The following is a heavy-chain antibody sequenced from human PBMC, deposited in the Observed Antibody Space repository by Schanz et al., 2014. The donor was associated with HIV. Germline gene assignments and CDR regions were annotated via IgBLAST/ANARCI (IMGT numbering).Heavy chain of an antibody. V-gene: IGHV3-23*04. Sequence: EVQLVESGGGLVQPGGSLRLSCAASTFTFNNYDMGWVRQAPGKGLEWVSSISRTGGSTYYADSVKGRFTISRDNSKNTLYLQMNSLRAEDTAVYYCAKEAVTTCFDYWGQGTLVTVSS. J-gene: IGHJ4*02. CDR2: ISRTGGST. D-gene: IGHD4-4*01. CDR3: AKEAVTTCFDY. CDR1: TFTFNNYD.